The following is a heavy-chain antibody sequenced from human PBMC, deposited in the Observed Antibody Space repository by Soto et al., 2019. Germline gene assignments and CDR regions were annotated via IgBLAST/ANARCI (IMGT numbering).Heavy chain of an antibody. CDR1: GGTFSSYA. CDR2: IIPIFGTA. D-gene: IGHD5-12*01. V-gene: IGHV1-69*01. Sequence: QVQLVQSGAEVKKPGSSVKVSCKASGGTFSSYAISWVRHAPGQGLDWMGGIIPIFGTANYAQKFQGRFTITAYDSTRTGYMVLSSMRSEDTAVYYCARGVYSGYDVATVYLYYYYGMDVWGQGSTVTVSS. CDR3: ARGVYSGYDVATVYLYYYYGMDV. J-gene: IGHJ6*02.